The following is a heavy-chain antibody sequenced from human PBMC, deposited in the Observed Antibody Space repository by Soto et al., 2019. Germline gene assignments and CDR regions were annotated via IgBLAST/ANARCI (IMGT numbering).Heavy chain of an antibody. Sequence: QVQLVESGGGVVQPGRSLRLSCAASGFTFSSYAMHWVRQAPGKGLEWVAVISYDGSNKYYADSVKGRFTISRDNSKNTLYLQMNSLRAEDTAVYYCARDGATGTTQRYYGMDVW. CDR3: ARDGATGTTQRYYGMDV. CDR2: ISYDGSNK. J-gene: IGHJ6*01. V-gene: IGHV3-30-3*01. D-gene: IGHD1-7*01. CDR1: GFTFSSYA.